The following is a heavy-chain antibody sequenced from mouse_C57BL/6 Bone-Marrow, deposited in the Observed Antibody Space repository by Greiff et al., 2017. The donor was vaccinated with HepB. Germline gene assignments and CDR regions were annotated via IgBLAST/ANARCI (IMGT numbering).Heavy chain of an antibody. CDR3: ARVAHYYAMDY. CDR2: ISYDGSN. D-gene: IGHD6-1*01. J-gene: IGHJ4*01. Sequence: EVKLQESGPGLVKPSQSLSLTCSVTGYSITSGYYWNWIRQFPGNKLEWMGYISYDGSNNYNPSLKNRISITRDTSKNQFFLKLNSVTTEDTATYYCARVAHYYAMDYWGQGTSVTDSS. CDR1: GYSITSGYY. V-gene: IGHV3-6*01.